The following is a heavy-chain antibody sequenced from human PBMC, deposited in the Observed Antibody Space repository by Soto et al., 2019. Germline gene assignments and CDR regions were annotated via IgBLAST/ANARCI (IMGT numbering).Heavy chain of an antibody. V-gene: IGHV1-18*04. CDR3: ARVYSSGSYTVNINYFDY. D-gene: IGHD6-19*01. CDR1: GYTFTSYG. Sequence: ASVKVSCKASGYTFTSYGISWVRQAPGQGLEWMGWISAYNGNTNYAQKLQGRVTMTTDTSTSTAYMELRGLRSDDTAVYYCARVYSSGSYTVNINYFDYWGQGTLVTVSS. CDR2: ISAYNGNT. J-gene: IGHJ4*02.